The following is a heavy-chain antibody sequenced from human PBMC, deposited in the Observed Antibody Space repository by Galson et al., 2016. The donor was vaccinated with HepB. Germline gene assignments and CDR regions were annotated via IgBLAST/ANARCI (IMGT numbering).Heavy chain of an antibody. D-gene: IGHD3-10*01. CDR1: GFSLSSSGVG. CDR2: IYWADDK. Sequence: PALVKPTQTLTLTCTFSGFSLSSSGVGVGWIRQPPGKALEWLALIYWADDKRYSPSLKSRLTITKDTSKNQVVLTMTNMDPVDTATYYCAHWGEQIRGYWYFDLWGRGTLVTVSS. CDR3: AHWGEQIRGYWYFDL. V-gene: IGHV2-5*02. J-gene: IGHJ2*01.